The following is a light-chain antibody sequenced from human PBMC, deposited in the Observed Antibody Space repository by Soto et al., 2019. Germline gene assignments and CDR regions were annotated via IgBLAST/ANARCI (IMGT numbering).Light chain of an antibody. CDR3: QQDDSSPLT. V-gene: IGKV3-20*01. CDR2: GAY. Sequence: EIVLTQSPGTLSLSPGERATLSCRARQRVSSSSLAWYQQKPGQAPRLLIYGAYSRATGIPDRFSGSGSGTDVTLNISRLEPEDFAVYYCQQDDSSPLTFGGGNHVEIK. J-gene: IGKJ4*01. CDR1: QRVSSSS.